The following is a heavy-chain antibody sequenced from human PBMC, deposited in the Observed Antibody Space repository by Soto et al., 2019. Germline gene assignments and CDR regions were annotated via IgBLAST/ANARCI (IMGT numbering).Heavy chain of an antibody. Sequence: VQLQESGPGLVQPSQTLSLTCSVSGGSFDRGDYYWHWIRQPPGKFLEYIGYVHYTGSTYSSPPLKRRVTISLDTSEKQFSLKLNPVTAAETAVYFWAWSSTTPHYYGLDVWGQGTTVTVSS. D-gene: IGHD6-19*01. CDR3: AWSSTTPHYYGLDV. J-gene: IGHJ6*02. CDR2: VHYTGST. CDR1: GGSFDRGDYY. V-gene: IGHV4-30-4*01.